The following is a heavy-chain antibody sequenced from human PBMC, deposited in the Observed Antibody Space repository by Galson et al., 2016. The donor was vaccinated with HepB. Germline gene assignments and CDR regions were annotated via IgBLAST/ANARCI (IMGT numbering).Heavy chain of an antibody. V-gene: IGHV6-1*01. D-gene: IGHD2/OR15-2a*01. CDR1: GDSVSSNIAA. J-gene: IGHJ4*02. CDR2: TYYRSKWYN. Sequence: CAISGDSVSSNIAAWNWIRQSPSRGLEWLGRTYYRSKWYNDYVPSVKSRITISPDTSKNQFSLQLKSVTPEDTAVYHCTRVSFLGRGLTNWGQGILVTASS. CDR3: TRVSFLGRGLTN.